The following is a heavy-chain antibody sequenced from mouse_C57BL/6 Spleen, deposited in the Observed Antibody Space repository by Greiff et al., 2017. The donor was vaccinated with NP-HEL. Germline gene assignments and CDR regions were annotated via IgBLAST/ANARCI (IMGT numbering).Heavy chain of an antibody. CDR2: INPSTGGT. Sequence: EVQLQQSGPELVKPGASVKISCKASGYSFTGYYMNWVKQSPEKSLEWIGEINPSTGGTTYNQKFKAKATLTVDKSSSTAYMQLKSLTSEDSAVYYCARSGHYYGSSFWGQGTTLTVSS. CDR1: GYSFTGYY. D-gene: IGHD1-1*01. J-gene: IGHJ2*01. CDR3: ARSGHYYGSSF. V-gene: IGHV1-42*01.